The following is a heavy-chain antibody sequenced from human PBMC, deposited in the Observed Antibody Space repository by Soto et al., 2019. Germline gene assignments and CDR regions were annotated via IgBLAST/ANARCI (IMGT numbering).Heavy chain of an antibody. CDR2: INAGNGNT. V-gene: IGHV1-3*01. Sequence: ASVKVSCKASGYTFTSYAMHWVRQAPGQRLEWMGWINAGNGNTKYSQKFQGRVTITRDTSASTAYMELSSLRSEDTAVYYCASSVVVAAKYYYYYYGMDVWGQGTTVTVS. CDR1: GYTFTSYA. CDR3: ASSVVVAAKYYYYYYGMDV. J-gene: IGHJ6*02. D-gene: IGHD2-15*01.